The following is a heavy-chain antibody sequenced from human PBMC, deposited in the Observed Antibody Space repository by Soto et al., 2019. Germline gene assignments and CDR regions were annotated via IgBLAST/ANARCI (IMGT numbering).Heavy chain of an antibody. CDR3: ARVTVVPAAISYYYYGMDV. D-gene: IGHD2-2*01. V-gene: IGHV4-4*02. J-gene: IGHJ6*02. CDR2: IYHSGST. Sequence: SETLSLTCTVSGGSISSSNWWSWVRQPPGKGLEWIGEIYHSGSTNYNPSLKSRVTISVDKSKNQFSLKLSSVTAADTAVYYCARVTVVPAAISYYYYGMDVWGQGTTVTVSS. CDR1: GGSISSSNW.